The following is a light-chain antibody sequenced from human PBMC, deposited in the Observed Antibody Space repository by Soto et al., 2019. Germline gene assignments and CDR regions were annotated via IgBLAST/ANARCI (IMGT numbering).Light chain of an antibody. CDR3: QQLDSELPIT. CDR1: QGISSY. Sequence: DIQLTQSPSFLSASVGDRVTITFRASQGISSYLAWYQQQPGKAPKLLIYAASTLQSGVPSRFSGSGSGTEFTLTISSLQPEDFATYYCQQLDSELPITFGQGTRLEI. J-gene: IGKJ5*01. V-gene: IGKV1-9*01. CDR2: AAS.